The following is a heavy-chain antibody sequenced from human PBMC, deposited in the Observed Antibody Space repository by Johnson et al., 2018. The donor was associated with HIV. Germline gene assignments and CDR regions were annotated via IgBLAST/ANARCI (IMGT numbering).Heavy chain of an antibody. CDR3: ARDGRWPRDAFDI. D-gene: IGHD4-23*01. V-gene: IGHV3-7*01. CDR1: GFTFSSYW. J-gene: IGHJ3*02. Sequence: MQLVESGGGLVQPGGSLRLSCEASGFTFSSYWMSWVRQAPGKGLEWVANIKQDGSEKFYVDSVKGRFTISRDNAKNSLYLQMNSLRVEDTAVYYCARDGRWPRDAFDIWGQGTMVTVSS. CDR2: IKQDGSEK.